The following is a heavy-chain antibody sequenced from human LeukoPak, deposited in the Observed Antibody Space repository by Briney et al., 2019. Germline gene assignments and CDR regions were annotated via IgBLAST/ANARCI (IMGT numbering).Heavy chain of an antibody. CDR3: ARHSSSGLPNKSWFDP. D-gene: IGHD5-18*01. CDR2: IYTSGST. CDR1: GGSISSYY. J-gene: IGHJ5*02. V-gene: IGHV4-4*09. Sequence: PSETLSLTCTVSGGSISSYYWSWIRQPPGKGLEWIGYIYTSGSTNYNPSLKSRVTISVDTSKNQFSLKLSSVTAADTAVYYCARHSSSGLPNKSWFDPWGQGTLVTVSS.